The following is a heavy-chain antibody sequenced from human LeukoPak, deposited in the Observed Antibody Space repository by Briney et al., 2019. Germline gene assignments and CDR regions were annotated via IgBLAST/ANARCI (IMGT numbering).Heavy chain of an antibody. D-gene: IGHD3-10*02. V-gene: IGHV4-30-4*01. CDR1: GGSITSGDYY. CDR2: IYYSGST. J-gene: IGHJ5*02. CDR3: ARGTGYYYVGFDP. Sequence: SETLSLTCTVSGGSITSGDYYWSWIRQPPGKGLEWIGYIYYSGSTYYNPSLKSRVTISVDTSKNQFSLKLSSVTAADTAVYYCARGTGYYYVGFDPWGQGTLVTVSS.